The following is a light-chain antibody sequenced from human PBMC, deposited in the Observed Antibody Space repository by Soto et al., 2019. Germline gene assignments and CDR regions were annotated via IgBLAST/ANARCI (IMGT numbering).Light chain of an antibody. J-gene: IGLJ3*02. Sequence: QSALTQPASVSGSPGQSITISCTGTSSDVGGYHLVSWYQQHPDKAPKLIIYQVTKRPSGISNRFSGSQSGNTASLTISGLHAEDEADYYCCSYGGSSTFAFGSGTELTVL. CDR3: CSYGGSSTFA. V-gene: IGLV2-23*02. CDR2: QVT. CDR1: SSDVGGYHL.